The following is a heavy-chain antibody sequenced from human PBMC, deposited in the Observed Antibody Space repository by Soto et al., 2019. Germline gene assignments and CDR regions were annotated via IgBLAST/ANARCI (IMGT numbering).Heavy chain of an antibody. Sequence: GASVKVSCKASGYTFTSYYMHWVRQAPGRGLEWMGIINPSGGSTSYAQKFQGRVTMTRDTSTSTVYMELSSLRSEDTAVYYCARSVGYCSSTSCLPGGMDVWGQGTTVTVSS. J-gene: IGHJ6*02. CDR3: ARSVGYCSSTSCLPGGMDV. CDR1: GYTFTSYY. V-gene: IGHV1-46*01. CDR2: INPSGGST. D-gene: IGHD2-2*01.